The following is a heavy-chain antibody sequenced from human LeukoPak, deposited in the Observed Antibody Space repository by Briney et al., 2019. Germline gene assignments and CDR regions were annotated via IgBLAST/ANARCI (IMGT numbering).Heavy chain of an antibody. CDR2: TYYRSKWYI. V-gene: IGHV6-1*01. D-gene: IGHD1-1*01. J-gene: IGHJ6*02. Sequence: SQTLSLTCALSGDSVSSNSASWSWIRQSPSRGLEWLGRTYYRSKWYIEYAVSVRSRITINPDTSKNQFSLHLNSVTPEDTAVYYCTRVDGNYYYGMDVWGQGTTVTVS. CDR1: GDSVSSNSAS. CDR3: TRVDGNYYYGMDV.